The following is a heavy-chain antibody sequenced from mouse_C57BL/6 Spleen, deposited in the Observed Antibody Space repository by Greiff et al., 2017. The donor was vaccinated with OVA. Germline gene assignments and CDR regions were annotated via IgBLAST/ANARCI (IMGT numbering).Heavy chain of an antibody. V-gene: IGHV1-52*01. CDR2: IDPSDSET. D-gene: IGHD2-1*01. CDR3: ARDGNYEWFAY. J-gene: IGHJ3*01. Sequence: QVQLQQPGAELVRPGSSVKLSCKASGYTFTSYWMHWVKQRPIQGLEWIGNIDPSDSETHYNQKFKDKATLTVDKSSSTAYMQLSSLTSEDSAVYYCARDGNYEWFAYWGQGTLVTVSA. CDR1: GYTFTSYW.